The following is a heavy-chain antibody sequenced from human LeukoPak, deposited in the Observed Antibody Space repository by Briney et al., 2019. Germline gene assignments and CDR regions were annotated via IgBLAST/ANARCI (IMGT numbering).Heavy chain of an antibody. J-gene: IGHJ4*02. D-gene: IGHD5-12*01. CDR2: ISYDGSNK. Sequence: GRSLRLSCAASGFTFNNYNMHWVRQAPGKGLEWVAVISYDGSNKWSADSVKGRFTISRDDSTNTLCLQMNSLTVEDTAVYYCARDSATAPFDYWGQGTLVTVSS. CDR1: GFTFNNYN. V-gene: IGHV3-30*04. CDR3: ARDSATAPFDY.